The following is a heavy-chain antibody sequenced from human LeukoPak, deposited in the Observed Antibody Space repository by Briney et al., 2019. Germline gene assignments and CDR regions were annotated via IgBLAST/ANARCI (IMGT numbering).Heavy chain of an antibody. CDR2: TYYRSKWYN. V-gene: IGHV6-1*01. CDR3: AREHRGLLWFGELFLAAAPPRSYYFDY. D-gene: IGHD3-10*01. Sequence: SQTLSLTCAISGDSVSSNSAAWNWIRQSPSRGLEWLGRTYYRSKWYNDYAVSVKSRITINPDTSKNQFSLQLNSVTPEDTAVYYCAREHRGLLWFGELFLAAAPPRSYYFDYWGQGTLVTVSS. J-gene: IGHJ4*02. CDR1: GDSVSSNSAA.